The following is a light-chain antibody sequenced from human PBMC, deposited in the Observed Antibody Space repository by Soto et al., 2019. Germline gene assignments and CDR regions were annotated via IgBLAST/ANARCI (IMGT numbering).Light chain of an antibody. J-gene: IGKJ1*01. CDR1: QSVSSW. CDR3: QQYDVYST. Sequence: IQISQSPSTLSASVGGTVTITCRASQSVSSWLAWYQQKPRLAPKLLMYKASTLQSGVSSRFSGSEYGTLFTLTISRLQADDAATYYCQQYDVYSTFGQRTKGDI. CDR2: KAS. V-gene: IGKV1-5*03.